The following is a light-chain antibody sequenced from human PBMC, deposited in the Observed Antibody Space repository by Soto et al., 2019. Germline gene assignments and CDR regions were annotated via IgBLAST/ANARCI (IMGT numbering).Light chain of an antibody. CDR2: KAS. V-gene: IGKV1-5*03. Sequence: DIQMTQSPSTLSASVGDRVTITCRASQSISSWLAWYQQKPGKAPKLLIYKASSLESGVPSRFSGSGSGTEFTLTISSLQPDDFATYYCQQYNSYSRPFGQGTRLEI. CDR3: QQYNSYSRP. J-gene: IGKJ5*01. CDR1: QSISSW.